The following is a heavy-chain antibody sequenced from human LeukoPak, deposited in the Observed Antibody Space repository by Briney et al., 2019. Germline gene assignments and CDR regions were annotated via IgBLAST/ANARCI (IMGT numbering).Heavy chain of an antibody. J-gene: IGHJ4*02. V-gene: IGHV3-23*01. CDR2: ISGSGGST. CDR1: GFTFSSYA. Sequence: GGSLRLSCAASGFTFSSYAMSWVRQAPGKGLEWVSAISGSGGSTYYADSMKGQFTISRDNSKDTLYLQMNSLRAEDTAVYYCAKYQTLRGYYFDYWGQGTLVTVSS. CDR3: AKYQTLRGYYFDY. D-gene: IGHD3-16*01.